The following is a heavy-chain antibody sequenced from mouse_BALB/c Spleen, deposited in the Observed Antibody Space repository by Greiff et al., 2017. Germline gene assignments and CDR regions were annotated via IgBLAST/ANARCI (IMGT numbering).Heavy chain of an antibody. J-gene: IGHJ4*01. D-gene: IGHD4-1*01. V-gene: IGHV1-5*01. Sequence: EVQLQQSGTVLARPGASVKMSCKASGYTFTSYWMHWVKQRPGQGLEWIGAIYPGNSDTSYNQKFKGKAKLTAVTSTSTAYMELSSLTNEDSAVYYCTREGAGTTDYAMDYWGQGTSVTVSS. CDR3: TREGAGTTDYAMDY. CDR1: GYTFTSYW. CDR2: IYPGNSDT.